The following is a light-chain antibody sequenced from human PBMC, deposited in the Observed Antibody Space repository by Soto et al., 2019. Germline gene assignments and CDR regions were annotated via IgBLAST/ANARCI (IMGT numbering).Light chain of an antibody. CDR2: AAS. V-gene: IGKV3-15*01. CDR1: QSVSSS. CDR3: QQCGNWPPFT. J-gene: IGKJ2*01. Sequence: EIVMTQSPATLSVSPGERVSLSCRASQSVSSSVAWYQQKPGQAPRLLIYAASNRATDVPARFSGSGSGTAFTLTIISLQSEDFAVYYCQQCGNWPPFTFGQGTKLEMK.